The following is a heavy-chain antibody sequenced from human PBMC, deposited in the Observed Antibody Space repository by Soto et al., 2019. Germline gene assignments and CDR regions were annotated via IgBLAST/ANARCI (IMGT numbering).Heavy chain of an antibody. CDR3: AHYGSGSGDY. CDR2: IYGDDDK. V-gene: IGHV2-5*02. D-gene: IGHD1-26*01. Sequence: QITLKESGPTLVKPTQTLTLTCTFSGFSLTTGALGVGWIRQPPGKALEWLVVIYGDDDKRYSPSLKNRLTITKDTSKHQVVLKMTNMDPVDTATYYCAHYGSGSGDYWGQGILVTASS. J-gene: IGHJ4*02. CDR1: GFSLTTGALG.